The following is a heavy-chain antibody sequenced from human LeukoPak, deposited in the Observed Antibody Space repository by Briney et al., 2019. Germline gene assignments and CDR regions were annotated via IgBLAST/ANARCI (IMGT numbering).Heavy chain of an antibody. CDR3: ARGRTYGMDV. Sequence: GGSLRLSCAASEFTFSSYAMHWVRQAPGKGLEWVAVISYDGSNKYYADSVKGRFTISRDNSKNTLYLQMNSLRAEDTAVYYCARGRTYGMDVWGQGTTVTVSS. CDR1: EFTFSSYA. J-gene: IGHJ6*02. V-gene: IGHV3-30-3*01. CDR2: ISYDGSNK.